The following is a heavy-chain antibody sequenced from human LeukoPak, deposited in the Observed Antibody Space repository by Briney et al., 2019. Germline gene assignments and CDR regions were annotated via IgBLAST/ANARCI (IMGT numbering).Heavy chain of an antibody. V-gene: IGHV3-53*01. CDR3: ARRGDGYNLYYFDY. Sequence: GGSLRLSCAASGFTVSSNYMSWVRQAPGKGLEWVSVIYSGGSTYYADSVKGRFTISRDNSKNTLYLQMNSLRDEDTAVYYCARRGDGYNLYYFDYWGQGTLVTVSS. J-gene: IGHJ4*02. D-gene: IGHD5-24*01. CDR2: IYSGGST. CDR1: GFTVSSNY.